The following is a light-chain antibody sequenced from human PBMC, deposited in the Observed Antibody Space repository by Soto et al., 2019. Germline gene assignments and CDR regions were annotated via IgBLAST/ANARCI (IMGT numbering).Light chain of an antibody. J-gene: IGKJ1*01. CDR2: GAS. CDR1: QSVSSN. Sequence: ERVLTQSAATLSVSPGERATLSCRASQSVSSNLAWYQQKPGQAPRLLIYGASTRATGIPARFSGSGSGTEFTLTISSLQSEDFAVYYCQPYNNWPRTFGQGTKVDIK. V-gene: IGKV3D-15*01. CDR3: QPYNNWPRT.